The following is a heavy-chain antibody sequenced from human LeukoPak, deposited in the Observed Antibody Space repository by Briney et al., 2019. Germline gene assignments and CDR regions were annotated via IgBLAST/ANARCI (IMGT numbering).Heavy chain of an antibody. Sequence: GGSLRLSCAASGFTFSNYWMSWVRQAPGKGLEWVASIDRYGRAKYVDSVRGRFTFSRDNTKNSLHLQMSSLRAEDTAVYYCTRADSYGSILDYWGQGTRVTVSS. D-gene: IGHD5-18*01. CDR2: IDRYGRAK. CDR1: GFTFSNYW. CDR3: TRADSYGSILDY. V-gene: IGHV3-7*04. J-gene: IGHJ4*02.